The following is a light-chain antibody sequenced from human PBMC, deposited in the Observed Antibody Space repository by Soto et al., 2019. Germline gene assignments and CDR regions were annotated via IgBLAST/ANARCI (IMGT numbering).Light chain of an antibody. Sequence: DIQMTQSPSTLSASVGDRVIITCRASQTFERWMACYQQKPGKAPKLLISDVSTLERGVPSRFSGSGSATEFTLTISSLQPDDFATYYCQQYNSYSTFGQGTKVDIK. J-gene: IGKJ1*01. V-gene: IGKV1-5*01. CDR1: QTFERW. CDR2: DVS. CDR3: QQYNSYST.